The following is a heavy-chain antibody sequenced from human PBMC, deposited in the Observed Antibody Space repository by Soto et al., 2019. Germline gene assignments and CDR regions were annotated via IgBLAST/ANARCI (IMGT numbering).Heavy chain of an antibody. Sequence: QVQLVQSGAEVKKPGSSVKVSCKASGGTFSSYAISWVRQAPGQGREWMGGIIPICGTANDAQKFQGRVKSTTDECTIQAYMKLSRMISEDTAVYYCERSGSYHLVPVDYWGQGTLVTVSS. J-gene: IGHJ4*02. CDR3: ERSGSYHLVPVDY. CDR1: GGTFSSYA. CDR2: IIPICGTA. D-gene: IGHD1-26*01. V-gene: IGHV1-69*05.